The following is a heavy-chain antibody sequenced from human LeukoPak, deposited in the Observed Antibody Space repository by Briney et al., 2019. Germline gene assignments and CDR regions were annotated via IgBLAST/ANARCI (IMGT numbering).Heavy chain of an antibody. CDR3: ATSTRGYTYTLDY. CDR2: ISSDGTNQ. J-gene: IGHJ4*02. V-gene: IGHV3-30*03. Sequence: PGGSLRLSCTASGFTFSDCDMNWFRHAPGKGLEWVALISSDGTNQYYAHSVKGRFTISRDSRKNTLYLQMDSLKPEDTAVYYCATSTRGYTYTLDYWGQGTLVTVSS. D-gene: IGHD5-12*01. CDR1: GFTFSDCD.